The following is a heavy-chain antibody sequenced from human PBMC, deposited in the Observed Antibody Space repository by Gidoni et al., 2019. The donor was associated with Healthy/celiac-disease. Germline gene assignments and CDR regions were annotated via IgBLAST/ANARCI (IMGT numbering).Heavy chain of an antibody. V-gene: IGHV3-23*01. J-gene: IGHJ4*02. CDR3: AKDHPSGWYRIIGY. D-gene: IGHD6-19*01. Sequence: EVQLLESGGGLVQHGGSLRLSCAASGFTFSSYAMSVVRQDPGKGLEWVSAIRGSGGSTYYADSVKGRFTISRDNSKNTLYLQMNSLRAEDTAVYYCAKDHPSGWYRIIGYWGQGTLVTVSS. CDR2: IRGSGGST. CDR1: GFTFSSYA.